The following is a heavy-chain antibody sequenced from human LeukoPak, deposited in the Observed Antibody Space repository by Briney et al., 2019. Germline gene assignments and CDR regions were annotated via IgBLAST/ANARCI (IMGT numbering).Heavy chain of an antibody. V-gene: IGHV1-8*01. CDR3: ARPLDTGYYYGMDV. CDR2: MNPNSGNT. J-gene: IGHJ6*02. CDR1: GYTFTSYD. D-gene: IGHD5-18*01. Sequence: GASVKVSCKASGYTFTSYDINWVRQATGQGLEWMGWMNPNSGNTGYAQKFQGRVTMTRNTSICTAYMELSSLRSEDTAVYYCARPLDTGYYYGMDVWGQGTTVTVSS.